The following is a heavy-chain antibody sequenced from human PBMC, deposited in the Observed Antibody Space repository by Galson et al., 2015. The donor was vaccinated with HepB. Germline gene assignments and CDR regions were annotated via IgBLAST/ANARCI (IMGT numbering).Heavy chain of an antibody. CDR2: IHPSGNYT. D-gene: IGHD4-23*01. J-gene: IGHJ4*02. Sequence: SVKVSCRASGYRFINSYIHWVRQAPGQGLEWMGIIHPSGNYTNYARRFQGRLTVTRDTSTSTVYMELSNLRSEDTAFYYCAREVTHGARYFDYWGQGVVVTVSS. CDR3: AREVTHGARYFDY. CDR1: GYRFINSY. V-gene: IGHV1-46*01.